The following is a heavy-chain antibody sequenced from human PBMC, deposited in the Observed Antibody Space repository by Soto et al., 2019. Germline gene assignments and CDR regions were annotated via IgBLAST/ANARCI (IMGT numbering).Heavy chain of an antibody. V-gene: IGHV3-30*18. D-gene: IGHD5-18*01. CDR1: GFTFSSYG. J-gene: IGHJ5*02. CDR3: AKSPGLVTLSWFDP. CDR2: ISYDGSNK. Sequence: PGGSLRLSCATSGFTFSSYGMHWVRQAPGKGLEWVAVISYDGSNKYYADSVKGRFTISRDNSKNTLYLQMNSLRAEDTAVYYCAKSPGLVTLSWFDPWGQGTLVTVSS.